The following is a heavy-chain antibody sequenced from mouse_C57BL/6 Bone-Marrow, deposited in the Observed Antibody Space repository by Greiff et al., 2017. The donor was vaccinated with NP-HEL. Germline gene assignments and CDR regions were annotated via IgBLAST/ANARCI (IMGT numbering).Heavy chain of an antibody. CDR3: AREHWDASYWDFDV. Sequence: EVKLMESGPGLVKPSQSLSLTCSVTGYSITSGYYWNWIRQFPGNKLEWMGYISYDGSNNYNPSLKNRIPITRDTSKNQFFLKLNSVTTEDTATYYCAREHWDASYWDFDVWGTGTTVTVSS. CDR1: GYSITSGYY. D-gene: IGHD4-1*01. J-gene: IGHJ1*03. CDR2: ISYDGSN. V-gene: IGHV3-6*01.